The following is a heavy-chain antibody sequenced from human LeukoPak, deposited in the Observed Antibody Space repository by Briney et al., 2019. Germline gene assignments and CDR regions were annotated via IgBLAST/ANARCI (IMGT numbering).Heavy chain of an antibody. D-gene: IGHD5-24*01. CDR1: GYIFSTYW. CDR2: IYPGDSDT. V-gene: IGHV5-51*01. J-gene: IGHJ6*03. Sequence: GESLKISCKGSGYIFSTYWIGWVRQMPGKGLEWMGFIYPGDSDTRYSPSFQGQVTISADKYISSAYLQWSSLKASDTAMYYCAKVVELATLTGDSYTYSYHMDVWGKGTAVTVSS. CDR3: AKVVELATLTGDSYTYSYHMDV.